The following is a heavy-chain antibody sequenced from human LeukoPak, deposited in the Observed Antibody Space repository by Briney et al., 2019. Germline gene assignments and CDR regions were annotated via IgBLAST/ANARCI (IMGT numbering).Heavy chain of an antibody. J-gene: IGHJ5*02. CDR1: GYTFTASY. CDR3: ARGPNYYGSGRSWFDP. CDR2: INPNNGDT. D-gene: IGHD3-10*01. Sequence: ASVKVSCKASGYTFTASYMHWVRQAPGQGLDWMGWINPNNGDTKYEENFQGRVTMTRDTSISTAYMELSRLRSDDTALYYCARGPNYYGSGRSWFDPWGQGTLVTVSS. V-gene: IGHV1-2*02.